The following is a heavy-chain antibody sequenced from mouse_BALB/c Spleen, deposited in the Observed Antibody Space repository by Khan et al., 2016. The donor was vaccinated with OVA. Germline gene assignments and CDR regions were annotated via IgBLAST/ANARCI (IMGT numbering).Heavy chain of an antibody. CDR3: ARGMDY. CDR1: GFSLSSHG. CDR2: IWAGGNA. J-gene: IGHJ4*01. V-gene: IGHV2-9*02. Sequence: QVQLQQSGPGLVAPSQSLSITCTVSGFSLSSHGVHWVRQPPGKGLEWLGVIWAGGNAHYNSALMSRLRISKDNSKSQVFLKMNRLQTDDTAMYYCARGMDYWGQGTSVTVSS.